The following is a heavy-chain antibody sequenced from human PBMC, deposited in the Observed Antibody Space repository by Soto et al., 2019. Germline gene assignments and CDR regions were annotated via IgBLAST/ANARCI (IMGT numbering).Heavy chain of an antibody. Sequence: GGSLRLSCAASGFTFSSYAMHWVRQAPGKGLERVAVISYDGSNKYYADTVKGRFTISRDNSKNTLYLQMNSLRAEDTAVYYCAREGPGGMYYFDYWGQGT. CDR3: AREGPGGMYYFDY. CDR2: ISYDGSNK. D-gene: IGHD3-16*01. V-gene: IGHV3-30-3*01. J-gene: IGHJ4*02. CDR1: GFTFSSYA.